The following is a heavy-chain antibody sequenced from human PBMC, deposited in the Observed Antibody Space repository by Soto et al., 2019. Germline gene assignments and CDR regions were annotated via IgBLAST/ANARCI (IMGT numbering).Heavy chain of an antibody. Sequence: SETLSLTCAVYGGSFSGYYWSWIRQPPGKGLEWIGEINHSGSTNYNPSLKSRVTISVDTSKNQFSLKLSSVTAADTAVYYCARGYNVVVEVTTFHSNWFDPWGQGTLVTVSS. CDR1: GGSFSGYY. J-gene: IGHJ5*02. D-gene: IGHD4-17*01. V-gene: IGHV4-34*01. CDR3: ARGYNVVVEVTTFHSNWFDP. CDR2: INHSGST.